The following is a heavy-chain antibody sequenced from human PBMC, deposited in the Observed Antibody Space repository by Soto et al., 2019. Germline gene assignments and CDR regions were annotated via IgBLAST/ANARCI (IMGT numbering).Heavy chain of an antibody. CDR1: GFPFSTTD. CDR2: ISGSGENT. Sequence: FQVMQSGGGLVQPGGSLRLACAASGFPFSTTDMSWVRQAPGKGLEWVSTISGSGENTYYADFVKGRFTVSRDNSRNTISLQMSSLTVDDTALYYCAKNSGWYNTWGQGALVTVSS. J-gene: IGHJ5*02. CDR3: AKNSGWYNT. V-gene: IGHV3-23*01. D-gene: IGHD3-10*01.